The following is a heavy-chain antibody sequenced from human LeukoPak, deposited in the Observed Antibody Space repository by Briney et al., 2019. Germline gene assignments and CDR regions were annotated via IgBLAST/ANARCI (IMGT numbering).Heavy chain of an antibody. CDR1: GYTFTTYD. CDR2: MNPNSGYT. J-gene: IGHJ4*02. D-gene: IGHD6-19*01. V-gene: IGHV1-8*03. Sequence: GASVKVSCKASGYTFTTYDINWVRQATGQGLEWMGWMNPNSGYTGYAQKFQGRVTITGDTSISTAYMELSSLRSEDTAVYYCAGVAGSIDYWGQGTLVTVSS. CDR3: AGVAGSIDY.